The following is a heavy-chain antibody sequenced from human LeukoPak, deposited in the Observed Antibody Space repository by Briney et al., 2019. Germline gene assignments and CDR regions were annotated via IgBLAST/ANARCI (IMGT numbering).Heavy chain of an antibody. CDR2: ISAYNGNT. CDR3: ARAPSGWSDYWYFDL. J-gene: IGHJ2*01. V-gene: IGHV1-18*01. D-gene: IGHD6-19*01. CDR1: GYTFNTYG. Sequence: ASVKVSCKASGYTFNTYGLTWVRQAPGQGLEWMGWISAYNGNTNYAQKLQGRVTMTTDTSTSTAYMELRSLRSDDTAVYYCARAPSGWSDYWYFDLWGRGTLVTVSS.